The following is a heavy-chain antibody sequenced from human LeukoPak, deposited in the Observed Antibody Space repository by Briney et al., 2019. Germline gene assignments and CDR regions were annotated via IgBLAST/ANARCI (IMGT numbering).Heavy chain of an antibody. CDR1: GYSFTSWW. Sequence: GESLKISCKGSGYSFTSWWIAWVRQMPGKGLEWMGIIYPGDSDTRYSPSFQGQVTISADKSISTAYLQWSSLKASDTAMYYCARLVGAVAGTRPYYYYGMDVWGQGTTVTVSS. CDR3: ARLVGAVAGTRPYYYYGMDV. J-gene: IGHJ6*02. CDR2: IYPGDSDT. V-gene: IGHV5-51*01. D-gene: IGHD6-19*01.